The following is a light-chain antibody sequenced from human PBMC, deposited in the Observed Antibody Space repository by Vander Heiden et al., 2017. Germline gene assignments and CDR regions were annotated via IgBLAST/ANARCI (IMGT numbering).Light chain of an antibody. CDR1: QSISSY. V-gene: IGKV1-39*01. CDR2: AAS. J-gene: IGKJ1*01. Sequence: DTQMTQSPSSLSASVGDRVTITCRASQSISSYLNWYQQKPGKAPKLLIYAASSLQSGVPSRFSGSGSGTDFTLTISRLQPEDFATYYCQQRDSTPKTFGQGTKVEIK. CDR3: QQRDSTPKT.